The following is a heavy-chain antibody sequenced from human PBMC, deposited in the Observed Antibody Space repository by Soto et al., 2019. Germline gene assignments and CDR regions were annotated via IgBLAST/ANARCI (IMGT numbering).Heavy chain of an antibody. D-gene: IGHD6-13*01. CDR1: CGSFIGYY. Sequence: SETLSLTCAVYCGSFIGYYWSWIRQPPGKGLEWIGEINHSGSTNYNPSLKSRVTISVDTSKNQFSLKLSSVTAADTAVYYCAREVIGAAAGPGAFDIWGQGTMVTVSS. J-gene: IGHJ3*02. CDR3: AREVIGAAAGPGAFDI. CDR2: INHSGST. V-gene: IGHV4-34*01.